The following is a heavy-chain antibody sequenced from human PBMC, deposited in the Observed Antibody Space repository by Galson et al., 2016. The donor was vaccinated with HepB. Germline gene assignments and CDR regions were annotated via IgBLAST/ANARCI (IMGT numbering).Heavy chain of an antibody. D-gene: IGHD6-13*01. Sequence: SVKVSCKASGGAFSNYAISWLRQAPGQGLEWMGAIIPIFGPATYAQKFQGRVTITADTSTSTVYMELRRLRSEDTAVYYGARDRGSGWLTSQLHSWGQGTLVTVSS. CDR2: IIPIFGPA. CDR3: ARDRGSGWLTSQLHS. J-gene: IGHJ4*02. CDR1: GGAFSNYA. V-gene: IGHV1-69*06.